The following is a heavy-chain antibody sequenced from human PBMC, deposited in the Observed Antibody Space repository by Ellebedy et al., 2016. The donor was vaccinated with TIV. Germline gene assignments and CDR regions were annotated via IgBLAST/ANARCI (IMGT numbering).Heavy chain of an antibody. CDR2: TSSDGSQK. Sequence: SCKASGYTFTRYYFMHCVRQAPGKGLEWVAVTSSDGSQKYYADSVKGRFTISRDNSKNTVFLQMNSLRAEDTSVYYCARDVGGIYYYGMDVWGQGTTVTVSS. D-gene: IGHD1-26*01. J-gene: IGHJ6*02. CDR3: ARDVGGIYYYGMDV. CDR1: GYTFTRYY. V-gene: IGHV3-30*03.